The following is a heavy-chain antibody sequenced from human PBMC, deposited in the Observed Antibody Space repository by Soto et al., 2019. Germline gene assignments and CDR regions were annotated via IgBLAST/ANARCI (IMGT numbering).Heavy chain of an antibody. J-gene: IGHJ6*02. D-gene: IGHD2-2*01. V-gene: IGHV1-69*01. CDR1: GGTFGSYA. CDR2: IIPIPGTA. Sequence: QVQLVQSGAEVKKPGSSVKVSCKASGGTFGSYAISWVRQAPGQGLECMGGIIPIPGTANYAQKFQGRVTIAADESTSTAYMELSSLRSEDTAVYYCARSQGSSTSLEIYYYYYYGMDVRGQGTTVTVSS. CDR3: ARSQGSSTSLEIYYYYYYGMDV.